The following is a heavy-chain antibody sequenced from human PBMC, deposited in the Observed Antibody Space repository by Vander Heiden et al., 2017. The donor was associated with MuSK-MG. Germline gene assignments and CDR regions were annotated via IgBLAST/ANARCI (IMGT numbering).Heavy chain of an antibody. CDR1: GDTFTSHK. Sequence: QVQLVQSGAEVKKPGASVKVSCKASGDTFTSHKMHWVRQAPGQGLEWMGIINPSGGSTSYAQKFQGRVTMTRDTSTSTVYMELSSLRSEDTAVYYCASVYGSGSYPTLDYYYYGMDVWGQGTTVTVSS. D-gene: IGHD3-10*01. J-gene: IGHJ6*02. CDR3: ASVYGSGSYPTLDYYYYGMDV. CDR2: INPSGGST. V-gene: IGHV1-46*01.